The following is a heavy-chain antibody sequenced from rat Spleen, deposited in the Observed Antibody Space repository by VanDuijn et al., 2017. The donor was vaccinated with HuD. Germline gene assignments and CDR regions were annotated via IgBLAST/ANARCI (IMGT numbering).Heavy chain of an antibody. D-gene: IGHD1-9*01. CDR1: GFSLTSYH. J-gene: IGHJ2*01. Sequence: QVQLKESGPGLVQPSQTLSLTCTVSGFSLTSYHVSWVRQPTGKGLEWMGIIWTDGSTDYNSALKSRLSITRDTSKSQVFLKMNSLKTEDIATYYCAREGNTYYGYNSGFDYWGQGVMVTVSS. V-gene: IGHV2-30*01. CDR2: IWTDGST. CDR3: AREGNTYYGYNSGFDY.